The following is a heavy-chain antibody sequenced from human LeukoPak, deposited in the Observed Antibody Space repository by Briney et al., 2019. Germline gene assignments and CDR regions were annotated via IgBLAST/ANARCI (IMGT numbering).Heavy chain of an antibody. Sequence: PGGSLRLSCAASGFTFSTYWMHWVRQAPGKGLVWVSHINSDGSSTNYADSVKGRFTISRDNAKNSLYLQMNSLRAEDTAVYYCARREGSSWPPYAEYFQHWGQGTLVTVSS. CDR2: INSDGSST. D-gene: IGHD6-13*01. J-gene: IGHJ1*01. CDR1: GFTFSTYW. CDR3: ARREGSSWPPYAEYFQH. V-gene: IGHV3-74*01.